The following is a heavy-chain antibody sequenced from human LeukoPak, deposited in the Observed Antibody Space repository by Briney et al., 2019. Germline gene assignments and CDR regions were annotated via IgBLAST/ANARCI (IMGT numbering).Heavy chain of an antibody. CDR3: ARGGVDIVVGDYYYYVDV. CDR1: GGTFSSYA. D-gene: IGHD2-2*03. V-gene: IGHV1-69*01. CDR2: IIPIFGAA. J-gene: IGHJ6*03. Sequence: GASVTVSCKASGGTFSSYAISWVRQAPGQGLEWMGGIIPIFGAANYAQKFQGRVTITADESTSTAYMELSSLRSEDTAVYYCARGGVDIVVGDYYYYVDVWGKGTTVTVSS.